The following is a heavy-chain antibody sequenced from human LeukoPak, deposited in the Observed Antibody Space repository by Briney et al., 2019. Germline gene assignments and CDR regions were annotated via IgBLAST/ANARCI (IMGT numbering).Heavy chain of an antibody. D-gene: IGHD1-1*01. CDR2: ISHSGNI. Sequence: GSLRLSCAASGFTFSNAWMSWVRQPPGKGLEWIGEISHSGNINYNPSLESRVTISIDKSNNYFSLKLNSVTAADTAVHFCARVTGTTPFDYWGQGTLVTVSS. CDR1: GFTFSNAW. V-gene: IGHV4-4*01. J-gene: IGHJ4*02. CDR3: ARVTGTTPFDY.